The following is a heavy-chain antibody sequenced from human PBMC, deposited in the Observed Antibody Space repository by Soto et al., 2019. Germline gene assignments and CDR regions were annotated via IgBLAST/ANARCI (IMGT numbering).Heavy chain of an antibody. V-gene: IGHV4-31*03. Sequence: QVQLQESGPGLVKPSQTLSLTCTVSGGSISSGGYYWSWIRQHPGKGLEWIGYIYYSGSTYYNPSLKSRVTISVDTSKNQFSLKLSSVTAADTAVYYCARARLDYDILTGYSAQNFDYWGQGTLVTVSS. J-gene: IGHJ4*02. CDR1: GGSISSGGYY. CDR3: ARARLDYDILTGYSAQNFDY. D-gene: IGHD3-9*01. CDR2: IYYSGST.